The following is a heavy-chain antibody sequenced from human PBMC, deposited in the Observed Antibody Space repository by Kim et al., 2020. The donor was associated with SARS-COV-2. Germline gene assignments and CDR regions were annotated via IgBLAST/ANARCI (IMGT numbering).Heavy chain of an antibody. J-gene: IGHJ4*02. CDR3: ARRDYFDS. V-gene: IGHV3-74*01. CDR1: GFTFSSYW. Sequence: GGSLRLSCAASGFTFSSYWMHWVRQAPGKGLVWVSRINDDGGTTNYADSVKGRFTMSRDNAKNTLYLQMNSLRVEDTAVYYCARRDYFDSWGQGTLVTVSS. CDR2: INDDGGTT.